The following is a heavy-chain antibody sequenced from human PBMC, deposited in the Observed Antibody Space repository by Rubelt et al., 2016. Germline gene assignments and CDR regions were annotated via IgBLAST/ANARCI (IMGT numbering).Heavy chain of an antibody. CDR1: GFTFSSYN. V-gene: IGHV3-48*04. D-gene: IGHD5-24*01. CDR2: ISSSSTTI. CDR3: ATDFLEMSTP. Sequence: EVQLVESGGGLVQPGGSLRLSCEASGFTFSSYNMNWVRQAPGKGLEWVSYISSSSTTIYYADSVKGRFTISRDSAKNSLYLQMNSLRAEDTAVYYCATDFLEMSTPWGQGTLVTVSS. J-gene: IGHJ5*02.